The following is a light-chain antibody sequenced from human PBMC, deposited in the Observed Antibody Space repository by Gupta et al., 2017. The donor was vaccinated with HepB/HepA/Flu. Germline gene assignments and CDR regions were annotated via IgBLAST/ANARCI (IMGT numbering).Light chain of an antibody. Sequence: QTVVSQERSLNVSPGGKVTLTCASSTGAVTSGYYPNWSQQKPGQAPRALIYNTINRHSWTPARFSGSLLGGKAALTLSGVQPEDEADYYCLLYYGGPWVFGGGTKLTVL. V-gene: IGLV7-43*01. J-gene: IGLJ3*02. CDR1: TGAVTSGYY. CDR2: NTI. CDR3: LLYYGGPWV.